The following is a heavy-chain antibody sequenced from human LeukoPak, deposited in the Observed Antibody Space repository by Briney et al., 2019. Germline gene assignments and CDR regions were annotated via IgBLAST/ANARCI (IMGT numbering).Heavy chain of an antibody. CDR1: GGSFSGYY. CDR3: ARFSRYFDWLLSAFDI. CDR2: INHSGST. J-gene: IGHJ3*02. V-gene: IGHV4-34*01. D-gene: IGHD3-9*01. Sequence: SETLSLTCAVYGGSFSGYYWSWIRQPPGKGLEWLGEINHSGSTNYNPSLKSRVTISVDTSKNQFSLKLSSVTAADTAVYYCARFSRYFDWLLSAFDIWGQGTMVTVSS.